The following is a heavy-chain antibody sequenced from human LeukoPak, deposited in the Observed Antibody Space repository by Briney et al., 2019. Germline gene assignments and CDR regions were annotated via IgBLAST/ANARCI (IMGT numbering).Heavy chain of an antibody. J-gene: IGHJ3*02. CDR3: ARGDYGGSDYAFDI. CDR1: GGSISSGDYY. V-gene: IGHV4-30-4*08. D-gene: IGHD4-23*01. CDR2: IYYSGST. Sequence: SETLSLTCTVSGGSISSGDYYWSWIRQPPGKGLEWIGYIYYSGSTYYNPSLKSRVTISVDTSKNQFSLKPSSVTAADTAVYYCARGDYGGSDYAFDIWGQGTMVTVSS.